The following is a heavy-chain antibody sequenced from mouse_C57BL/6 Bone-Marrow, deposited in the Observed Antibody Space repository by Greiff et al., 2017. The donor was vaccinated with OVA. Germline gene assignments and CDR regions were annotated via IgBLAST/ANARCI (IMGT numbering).Heavy chain of an antibody. V-gene: IGHV5-17*01. CDR1: VFPFSDSG. D-gene: IGHD1-1*01. CDR3: ARTLLITTVVAPYAMDY. J-gene: IGHJ4*01. Sequence: ELKLMDSGVGLLKPGGSLTLSCASSVFPFSDSGLPWVRQAPEKGLEWVAYISSGSSTISYADTVKGRFTISRDNAKNTLFLQMTSLRSEDTAMYYCARTLLITTVVAPYAMDYWGQGTSVTVSS. CDR2: ISSGSSTI.